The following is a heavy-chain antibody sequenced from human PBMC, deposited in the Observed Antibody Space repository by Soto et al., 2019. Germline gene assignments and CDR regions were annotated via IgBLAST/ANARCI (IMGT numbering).Heavy chain of an antibody. V-gene: IGHV4-31*03. CDR1: GGSISRGGYY. J-gene: IGHJ4*02. CDR2: IYYSGST. Sequence: SETLSLTCTVSGGSISRGGYYWSWIRQHPGKGLEWIGYIYYSGSTYYNPSLKSRVTISVDTSKNQFSLKLSSVTAADTAVYYCARRYSSGFDYWGQGTLVTVS. D-gene: IGHD6-19*01. CDR3: ARRYSSGFDY.